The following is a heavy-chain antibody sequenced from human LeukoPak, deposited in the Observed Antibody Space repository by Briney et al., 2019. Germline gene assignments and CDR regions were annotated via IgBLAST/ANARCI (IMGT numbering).Heavy chain of an antibody. CDR2: IYTSGST. D-gene: IGHD4/OR15-4a*01. CDR3: ARHKSGPNQTNWFDP. Sequence: SETLSLTCTVSGGSISSGSYYWSWIRQPAGKGLEWIGRIYTSGSTNYNPSLKSRVTISVDTSKNQFSLKLSSVTAADTAVYYCARHKSGPNQTNWFDPWGQGTLVTVSS. J-gene: IGHJ5*02. CDR1: GGSISSGSYY. V-gene: IGHV4-61*02.